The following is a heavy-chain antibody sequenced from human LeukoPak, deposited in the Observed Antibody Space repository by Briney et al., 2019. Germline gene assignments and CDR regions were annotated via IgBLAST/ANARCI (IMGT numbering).Heavy chain of an antibody. V-gene: IGHV3-30*18. CDR1: GFTFSSYG. Sequence: GRSLRLSCAASGFTFSSYGVHWVRQAQGKGLEWVAVISYDGSNKYYADSVKGRFTISRDNSKNTLYLQMNSLRAEDTAVYYCAKDRSSGDFDYWGQGTLVTVSS. J-gene: IGHJ4*02. CDR2: ISYDGSNK. CDR3: AKDRSSGDFDY. D-gene: IGHD6-25*01.